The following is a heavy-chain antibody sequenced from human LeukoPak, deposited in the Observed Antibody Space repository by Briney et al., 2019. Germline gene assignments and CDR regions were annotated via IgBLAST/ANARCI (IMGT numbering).Heavy chain of an antibody. V-gene: IGHV3-23*01. Sequence: PGGSLRLSCAASGFTFSSYAMSWVRQAPGKGLEWVSAISGSGGSTYYADSVKGRFTISRDNSKNTLYLQMNSLRAEDTAVYYCARARSAQYYYDSSGYDPIDYWGQGTLVTVSS. J-gene: IGHJ4*02. CDR1: GFTFSSYA. CDR2: ISGSGGST. CDR3: ARARSAQYYYDSSGYDPIDY. D-gene: IGHD3-22*01.